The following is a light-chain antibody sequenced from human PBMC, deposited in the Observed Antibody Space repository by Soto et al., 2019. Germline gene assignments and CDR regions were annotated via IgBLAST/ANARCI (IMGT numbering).Light chain of an antibody. CDR2: SAS. CDR1: QTISNY. Sequence: DIPMTQSPSSLSASVGDRVTITCRASQTISNYLNWYQQKAGKAPNVLIYSASTLQSGVPSRFSGSGSGTDFTLTISNLQPEDFATYYCQQSYTIPRTFGPGTKVDLK. J-gene: IGKJ3*01. CDR3: QQSYTIPRT. V-gene: IGKV1-39*01.